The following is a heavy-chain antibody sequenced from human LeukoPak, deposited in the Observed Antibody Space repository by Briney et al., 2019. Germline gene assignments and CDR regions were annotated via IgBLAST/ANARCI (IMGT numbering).Heavy chain of an antibody. J-gene: IGHJ5*02. CDR2: MYYSGST. Sequence: SETLSLTCTVSGGSISSGDYYWGWIRQPQGKGLEGIAYMYYSGSTYYNPSLKSRVTMSADTSKNQLSLKLSSVTAADTAVYYCARPYYYDSRIDPWGQGILVTVSS. CDR3: ARPYYYDSRIDP. V-gene: IGHV4-30-4*01. CDR1: GGSISSGDYY. D-gene: IGHD3-22*01.